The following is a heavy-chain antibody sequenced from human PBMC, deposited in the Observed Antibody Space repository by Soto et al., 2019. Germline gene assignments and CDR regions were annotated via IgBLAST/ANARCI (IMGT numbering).Heavy chain of an antibody. Sequence: ASVKVSCKASGYTFTGYYMHWVRQAPGQGLEWMGWINPNSGGTNYAQKFQGWVTMTRDTSISTAYMELSRLRSDDTAVYYCARDRRELVRRLRLYYYYGMDVWGQGTTVTVSS. CDR1: GYTFTGYY. D-gene: IGHD1-1*01. CDR2: INPNSGGT. J-gene: IGHJ6*02. V-gene: IGHV1-2*04. CDR3: ARDRRELVRRLRLYYYYGMDV.